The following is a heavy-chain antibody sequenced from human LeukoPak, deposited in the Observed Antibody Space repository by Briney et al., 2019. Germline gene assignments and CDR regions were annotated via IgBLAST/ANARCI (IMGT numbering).Heavy chain of an antibody. CDR2: ISYDGSNK. V-gene: IGHV3-30*18. Sequence: MHWVRQAPGKGLEWVAVISYDGSNKYYADFVKGRFTISRDNSKNTLYLQMNSLRAEDTAVYYCAKDMKIDYYGSGIDYWGQGTLVTVSS. CDR3: AKDMKIDYYGSGIDY. J-gene: IGHJ4*02. D-gene: IGHD3-10*01.